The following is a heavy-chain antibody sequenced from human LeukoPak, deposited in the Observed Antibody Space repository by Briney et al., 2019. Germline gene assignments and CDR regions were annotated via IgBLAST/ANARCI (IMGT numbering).Heavy chain of an antibody. V-gene: IGHV4-61*02. J-gene: IGHJ4*02. CDR1: GGSISGGSYY. Sequence: SETLSLTCTVSGGSISGGSYYWSWIRQPAGKGLEWIGRIYTSGSTNYNPSLKSRVTISVDTSKNQFSLKLSSVTAADTAVYYCARDNRSGSYSYWGQGTLVTVSS. D-gene: IGHD1-26*01. CDR3: ARDNRSGSYSY. CDR2: IYTSGST.